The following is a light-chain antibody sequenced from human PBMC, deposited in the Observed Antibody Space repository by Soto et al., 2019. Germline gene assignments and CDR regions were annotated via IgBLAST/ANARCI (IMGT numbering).Light chain of an antibody. V-gene: IGLV2-14*03. CDR1: SGDIGAYNY. CDR2: DVG. CDR3: RSYTSTSTPV. J-gene: IGLJ1*01. Sequence: QSALTQPASVSGSPGQSITISCTGTSGDIGAYNYVSWYQQHPGKAPKLIIYDVGNRPSGVSSRFSGSKSGNTASLTISGLQSEGEADYYCRSYTSTSTPVFGTGTKVTVL.